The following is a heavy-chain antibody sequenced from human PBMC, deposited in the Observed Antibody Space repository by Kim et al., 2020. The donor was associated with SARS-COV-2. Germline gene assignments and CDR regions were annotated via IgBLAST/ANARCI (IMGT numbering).Heavy chain of an antibody. J-gene: IGHJ6*02. Sequence: VKGRFTISRENAKNSLYLQMNSLRAGDTAVYYCARVVSAAGTLNYYGMDVWGQGTTVTVSS. CDR3: ARVVSAAGTLNYYGMDV. D-gene: IGHD6-13*01. V-gene: IGHV3-13*01.